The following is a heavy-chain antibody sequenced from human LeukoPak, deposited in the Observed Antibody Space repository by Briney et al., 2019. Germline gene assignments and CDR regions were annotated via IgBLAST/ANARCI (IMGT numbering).Heavy chain of an antibody. CDR1: GFTFSNYG. CDR2: ISSSSSYI. V-gene: IGHV3-21*01. CDR3: SRYGKITIAVAQHPSDY. J-gene: IGHJ4*02. Sequence: GRSLRLSCAASGFTFSNYGMHWVRQAPGKGLEWVSSISSSSSYIYYADSVKGRFTISRDNAKNSLYLQMNSLRAEDTAVYYCSRYGKITIAVAQHPSDYWGQGTLVTVSS. D-gene: IGHD6-19*01.